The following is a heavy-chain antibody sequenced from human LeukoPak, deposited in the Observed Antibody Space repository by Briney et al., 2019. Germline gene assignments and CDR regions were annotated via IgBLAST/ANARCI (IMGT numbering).Heavy chain of an antibody. V-gene: IGHV1-8*01. CDR3: ARSYNYDILTGYDY. CDR1: GYTFTSYD. D-gene: IGHD3-9*01. Sequence: ASVKVSCKASGYTFTSYDINWVRQATGQGLEWMGWLNPNSGNTGYAQKFQGRVTMTRSTSISTAYMELSSLRSEDTAVYYCARSYNYDILTGYDYWGQGTLVSVSS. CDR2: LNPNSGNT. J-gene: IGHJ4*02.